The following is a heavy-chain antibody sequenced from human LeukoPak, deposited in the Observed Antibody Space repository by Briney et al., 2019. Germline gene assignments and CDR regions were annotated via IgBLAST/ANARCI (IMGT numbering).Heavy chain of an antibody. CDR2: INHSGST. D-gene: IGHD3-10*01. V-gene: IGHV4-34*01. Sequence: SETLSLTCAVYGGSFSGYYWSWIRQPPGKGLEWIGEINHSGSTNYNPSLKSRVTISVDTSKNQFSLKLSSVTAADTAVYYCVRFTMVRGVMPGFDYWGQGTLVTVSS. CDR1: GGSFSGYY. CDR3: VRFTMVRGVMPGFDY. J-gene: IGHJ4*02.